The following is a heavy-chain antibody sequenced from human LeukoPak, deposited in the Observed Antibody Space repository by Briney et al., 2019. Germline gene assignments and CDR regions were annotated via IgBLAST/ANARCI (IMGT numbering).Heavy chain of an antibody. Sequence: SETLSLTCTVSGDSISRGSFFWSWIRQPPGKGLEWIGYIYYGGITNYSPSLKSRVTISIDTSKNQFSLKLSSVTAADTAVYYCARALRLWGGNSGIAFDIWGQGTMVTVSS. J-gene: IGHJ3*02. V-gene: IGHV4-61*01. CDR2: IYYGGIT. D-gene: IGHD4-23*01. CDR1: GDSISRGSFF. CDR3: ARALRLWGGNSGIAFDI.